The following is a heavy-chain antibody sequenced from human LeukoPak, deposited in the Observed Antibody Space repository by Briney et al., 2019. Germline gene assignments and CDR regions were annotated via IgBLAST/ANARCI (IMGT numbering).Heavy chain of an antibody. CDR1: GNTFIGYW. Sequence: VSVKVSCKASGNTFIGYWIHWVRQAPGQGLEWMGAINPRGDATIGAQKFQGRVTTTRDTSTSTVYIELSSLRSEDTAVYYCAREGQQLKHFDYWGQGTLVTVSS. V-gene: IGHV1-46*01. D-gene: IGHD1-1*01. CDR2: INPRGDAT. CDR3: AREGQQLKHFDY. J-gene: IGHJ4*02.